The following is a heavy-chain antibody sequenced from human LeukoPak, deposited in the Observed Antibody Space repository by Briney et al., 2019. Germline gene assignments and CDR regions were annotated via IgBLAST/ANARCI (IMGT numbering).Heavy chain of an antibody. D-gene: IGHD6-19*01. Sequence: SETLSLTCTVSGDSIGTYYWSWIRQPPGKGLEWIGYIYYSGSTNYNPSLQSRVTISIDTSKNQFSLRLSSVTAADTAVYYCAIGWYYFDYWGQGALVTVSS. V-gene: IGHV4-59*01. CDR1: GDSIGTYY. CDR3: AIGWYYFDY. CDR2: IYYSGST. J-gene: IGHJ4*02.